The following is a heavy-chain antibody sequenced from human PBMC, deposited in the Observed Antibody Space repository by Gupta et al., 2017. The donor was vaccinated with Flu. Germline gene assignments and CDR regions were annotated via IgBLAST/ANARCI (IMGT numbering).Heavy chain of an antibody. CDR1: GFTFTTYT. CDR2: INAANGNT. J-gene: IGHJ5*02. D-gene: IGHD3-16*01. Sequence: QVHLVQSGAEVKKPGASVKVSCATSGFTFTTYTLHWVRQAPGQSLEWMGWINAANGNTKYSQKFQGRVTIERDTSASKGYLDLYSLTSEDTAVYYCARAGGRSWFEPWGQGTLVTVSS. V-gene: IGHV1-3*01. CDR3: ARAGGRSWFEP.